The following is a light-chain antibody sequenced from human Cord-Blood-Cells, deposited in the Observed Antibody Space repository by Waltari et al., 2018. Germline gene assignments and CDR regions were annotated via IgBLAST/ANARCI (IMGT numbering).Light chain of an antibody. Sequence: QSALTQPRSVSGSPGQSVTISCTGTSSDVGGYNYVSWYQQPPGKAPQLMIYDGSKRPSGVPDRFSGSKSGNTASLTISGLQAEDEADYYCCSYAGSYTYVFGTGTKVTVL. CDR1: SSDVGGYNY. CDR3: CSYAGSYTYV. J-gene: IGLJ1*01. CDR2: DGS. V-gene: IGLV2-11*01.